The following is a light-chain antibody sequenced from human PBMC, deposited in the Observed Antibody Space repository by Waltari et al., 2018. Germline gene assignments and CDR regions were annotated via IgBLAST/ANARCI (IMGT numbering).Light chain of an antibody. Sequence: AIQLTQSPSSLSASVGDRVTITCRASQGIRNALAWYQQKPGKAPNLLIYDASNLESGVPSRFSGGGSGTDFTLTISSLQPEDFATYYCQQFDSFPPTFGGGTKVEIK. V-gene: IGKV1-13*02. CDR3: QQFDSFPPT. CDR2: DAS. CDR1: QGIRNA. J-gene: IGKJ4*01.